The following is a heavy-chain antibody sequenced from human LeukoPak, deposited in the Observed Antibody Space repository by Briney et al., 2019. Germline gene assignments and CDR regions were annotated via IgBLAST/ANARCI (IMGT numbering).Heavy chain of an antibody. CDR1: GFTFSQYP. D-gene: IGHD3-22*01. J-gene: IGHJ4*02. Sequence: PVGSLRLSCGASGFTFSQYPMNWVRQAPGKGLEWVSKISSSGDTIYYADSVKGRFTISRDNAKNSLYLQMNSLRAEDTAVYHCTRDPSYYYDSTGYNWGQGTLVTVSS. CDR3: TRDPSYYYDSTGYN. CDR2: ISSSGDTI. V-gene: IGHV3-48*01.